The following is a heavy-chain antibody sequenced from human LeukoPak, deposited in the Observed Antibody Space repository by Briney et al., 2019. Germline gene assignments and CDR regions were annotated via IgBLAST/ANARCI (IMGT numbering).Heavy chain of an antibody. D-gene: IGHD5/OR15-5a*01. CDR2: VSSSGIIK. CDR1: GFTFNDYH. V-gene: IGHV3-11*01. CDR3: FRWSPSTITYCN. Sequence: GGSLRLSCAASGFTFNDYHMIWIRQAPGKGLEWIAYVSSSGIIKYYPDSVKGRFTISRDNAKNSLSLQMKIQTSQDTAVYYRFRWSPSTITYCNCGQGTLVTVSS. J-gene: IGHJ4*02.